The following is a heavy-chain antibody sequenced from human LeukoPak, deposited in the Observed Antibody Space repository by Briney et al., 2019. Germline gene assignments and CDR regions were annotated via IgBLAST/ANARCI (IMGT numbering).Heavy chain of an antibody. D-gene: IGHD3-10*01. Sequence: PGGALRLSCAASGFTFSRYGMHGGRQAPGKGGGGGAGISYDGINKYYADSVKGRFTISRDNSKNTLYLQMNSLRAEDTAVYYCAKEILLWFGEIPYFDYWGQGTLVTVSS. V-gene: IGHV3-30*18. J-gene: IGHJ4*02. CDR1: GFTFSRYG. CDR2: ISYDGINK. CDR3: AKEILLWFGEIPYFDY.